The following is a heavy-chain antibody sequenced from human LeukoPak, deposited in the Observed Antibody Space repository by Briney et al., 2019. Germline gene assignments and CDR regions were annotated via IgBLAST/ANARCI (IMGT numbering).Heavy chain of an antibody. V-gene: IGHV3-30-3*01. CDR2: ISYDGSNK. CDR3: ATRAVGSGS. J-gene: IGHJ4*02. D-gene: IGHD3-10*01. CDR1: GFTFSSYA. Sequence: GRSLRLSCAASGFTFSSYAMHWVRQAPGKGLEWVAVISYDGSNKYYADSVKGRFTISRDDSKNTLYLQMNSLRAEDTAVYYCATRAVGSGSWGQGTLVTVSS.